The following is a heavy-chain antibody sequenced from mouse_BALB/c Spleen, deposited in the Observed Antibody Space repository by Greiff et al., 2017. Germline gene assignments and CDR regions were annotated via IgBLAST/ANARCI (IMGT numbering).Heavy chain of an antibody. J-gene: IGHJ3*01. V-gene: IGHV2-9*02. CDR2: IWAGGST. CDR3: ASYYGSSYGFAY. D-gene: IGHD1-1*01. Sequence: VKLVESGPGLVAPSQSLSITCTVSGFSLTSYGVHWVRQPPGKGLEWLGVIWAGGSTNYNSALMSRLSISKDNSKSQVFLKMNSLQTDDTAMYYCASYYGSSYGFAYWGQGTLVTVSA. CDR1: GFSLTSYG.